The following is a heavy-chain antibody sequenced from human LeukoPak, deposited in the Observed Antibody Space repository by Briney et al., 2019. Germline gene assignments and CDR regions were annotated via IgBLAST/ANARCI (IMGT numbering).Heavy chain of an antibody. D-gene: IGHD6-6*01. CDR3: ARGGHAPSIATRLGY. V-gene: IGHV4-34*01. Sequence: SETLSLTCAVYGGSFSGYYWSWIRQPPGKGLEWIGEINHSGSTNYNPSLKSRVTISVDTSKNQFSLKLSSVTAADTAVYYCARGGHAPSIATRLGYWGQGTLVTVSS. CDR1: GGSFSGYY. J-gene: IGHJ4*02. CDR2: INHSGST.